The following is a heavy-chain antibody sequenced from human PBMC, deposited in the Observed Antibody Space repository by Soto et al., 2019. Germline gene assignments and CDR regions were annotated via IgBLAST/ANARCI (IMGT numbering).Heavy chain of an antibody. J-gene: IGHJ3*01. V-gene: IGHV4-61*01. Sequence: QVQLQESGPGLVKPSETLSLTCSVSGGSVSGDKNYWSWIRQSPGKGLEWIGFISYSGATIYNPSLKSRLTIAVDRSNNQFSLRLGSVTASETALYYCATSPRFAFDFWGQGTRVIVSS. CDR1: GGSVSGDKNY. CDR2: ISYSGAT. CDR3: ATSPRFAFDF. D-gene: IGHD3-16*01.